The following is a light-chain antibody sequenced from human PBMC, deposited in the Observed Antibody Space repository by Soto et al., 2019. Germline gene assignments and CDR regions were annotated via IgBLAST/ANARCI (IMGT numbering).Light chain of an antibody. V-gene: IGKV1-39*01. CDR3: QQSYTTPWT. J-gene: IGKJ1*01. CDR1: QTIDTY. Sequence: DIQMTRSPSSLPASVGDRVTITCRASQTIDTYLNWYQQKPGNAPKVLIYVASRLHTGVPSRFSGSGSGTDFTLTITSLQPEDFATYFCQQSYTTPWTFGQGTKVDIK. CDR2: VAS.